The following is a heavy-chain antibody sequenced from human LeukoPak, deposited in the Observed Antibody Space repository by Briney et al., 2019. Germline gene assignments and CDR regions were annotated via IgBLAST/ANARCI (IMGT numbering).Heavy chain of an antibody. CDR3: ARDPYSSGWYEVRYYFDY. CDR1: GFTFSSYS. V-gene: IGHV3-21*01. J-gene: IGHJ4*02. Sequence: GGSLRLSCAASGFTFSSYSMNWVRQAPGKGLEWVSSISSSSSNIYYADSVKGRFTISRDNAKNSLYLQMNSLRAEDTAVYYCARDPYSSGWYEVRYYFDYWGQGTLVTVSS. D-gene: IGHD6-19*01. CDR2: ISSSSSNI.